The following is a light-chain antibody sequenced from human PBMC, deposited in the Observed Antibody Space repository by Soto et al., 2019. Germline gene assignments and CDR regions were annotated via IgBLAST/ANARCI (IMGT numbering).Light chain of an antibody. CDR3: QQYSESPYT. Sequence: DIQMTQSPSSLSASVGDRVTITCRASQSISSYLNWYQQKPGKAPKLLIYAASSLQSGVPSRFSGSRSGTDFTPTISSLQPEDFAVYYCQQYSESPYTFGQGTKLEIK. V-gene: IGKV1-39*01. CDR1: QSISSY. CDR2: AAS. J-gene: IGKJ2*01.